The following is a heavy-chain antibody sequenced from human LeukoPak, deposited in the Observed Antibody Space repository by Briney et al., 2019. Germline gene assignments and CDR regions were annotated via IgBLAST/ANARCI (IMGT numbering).Heavy chain of an antibody. J-gene: IGHJ4*02. CDR1: GFTFSDDY. Sequence: GGSLRLSCAASGFTFSDDYMSWIRQAPGKGLEWNSYISSSGSSIYYADSVKGRFTISRDNAKNSLYLQMNSLRAEDTAVYYCARGSQWLAPDFWGQGTLVTVSS. D-gene: IGHD6-19*01. CDR3: ARGSQWLAPDF. V-gene: IGHV3-11*01. CDR2: ISSSGSSI.